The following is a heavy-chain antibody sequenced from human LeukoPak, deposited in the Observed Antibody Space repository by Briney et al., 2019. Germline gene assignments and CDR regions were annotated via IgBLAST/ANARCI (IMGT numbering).Heavy chain of an antibody. Sequence: GGSLRLSCAASGFTVSSNYMSWVRQAPGKGLEWVSGISWNSGSIGYADSVKGRFTISRDNAKNSLYLQMNSLRAEDMALYYCAKDRGSGWLYFDYWGQGTLVTVSS. CDR3: AKDRGSGWLYFDY. J-gene: IGHJ4*02. D-gene: IGHD6-19*01. CDR1: GFTVSSNY. V-gene: IGHV3-9*03. CDR2: ISWNSGSI.